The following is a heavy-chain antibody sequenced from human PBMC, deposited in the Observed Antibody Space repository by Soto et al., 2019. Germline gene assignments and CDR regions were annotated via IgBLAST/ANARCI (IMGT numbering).Heavy chain of an antibody. D-gene: IGHD6-13*01. V-gene: IGHV3-21*01. CDR1: GFTFSSYS. CDR3: ASKAGTWALDY. CDR2: ISSSSSYI. J-gene: IGHJ4*02. Sequence: EVQLVESGGGLVKPGGSLRLSCAASGFTFSSYSMNWVRQAPGKGLEWVSSISSSSSYIYYADSVKGRFTISRDNAKNSLYLQMYSLRAEDTAVYYCASKAGTWALDYWGQGTLVTVSS.